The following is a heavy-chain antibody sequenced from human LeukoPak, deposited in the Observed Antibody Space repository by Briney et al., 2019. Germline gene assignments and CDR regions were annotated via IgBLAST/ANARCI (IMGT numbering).Heavy chain of an antibody. Sequence: PSETLSLTCAVSGGSFSGYYWSWIRQPPGKGLEWIGEINHSGSTNYNPSLKSRVTISVDTSKNQFSLKLSSVTAADTAVYYCARPPFRYCSSTSCYKYFQHWGQGTLVTVSS. CDR2: INHSGST. CDR3: ARPPFRYCSSTSCYKYFQH. V-gene: IGHV4-34*01. D-gene: IGHD2-2*02. J-gene: IGHJ1*01. CDR1: GGSFSGYY.